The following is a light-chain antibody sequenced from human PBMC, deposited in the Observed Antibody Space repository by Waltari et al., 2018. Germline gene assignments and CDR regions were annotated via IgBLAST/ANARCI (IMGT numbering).Light chain of an antibody. CDR3: QQESNWSYS. CDR1: QSVSSR. V-gene: IGKV3D-15*01. J-gene: IGKJ2*03. Sequence: EIVMTHSPATLSFSPGERPTLSCRASQSVSSRLAWYQQKPGQAPRLLIYGASNRATGIPDRFSGSGSGTDFTLTISSLEPEDVAVYFCQQESNWSYSFGQGTKVEIK. CDR2: GAS.